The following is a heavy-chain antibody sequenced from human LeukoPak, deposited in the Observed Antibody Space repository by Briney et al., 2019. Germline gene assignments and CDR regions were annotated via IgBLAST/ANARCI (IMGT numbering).Heavy chain of an antibody. CDR2: VNHSGYT. CDR1: GTSFTSYY. D-gene: IGHD4-17*01. V-gene: IGHV4-34*01. Sequence: SETLSLTCGVSGTSFTSYYWSWIRQTPGKGLEWTGEVNHSGYTNMNPSLKSRVTISVDTSKNQFSLMMTSVTAADTAVYFCARMTTGHDYWGQGTLVTVSS. CDR3: ARMTTGHDY. J-gene: IGHJ4*02.